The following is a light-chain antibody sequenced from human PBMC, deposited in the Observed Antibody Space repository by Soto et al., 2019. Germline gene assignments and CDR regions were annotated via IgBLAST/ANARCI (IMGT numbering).Light chain of an antibody. J-gene: IGLJ1*01. CDR2: EGS. CDR1: SSDVGKYNL. Sequence: QSVLTQPASLSGSPGQSITISCTGTSSDVGKYNLVSWYQHHPGKAPKLMVYEGSKRPSGVSSRFSGSRSGNTASLTISGLQAEDEGDYHCCSYAGSNVVVFGTGTKVTVL. V-gene: IGLV2-23*01. CDR3: CSYAGSNVVV.